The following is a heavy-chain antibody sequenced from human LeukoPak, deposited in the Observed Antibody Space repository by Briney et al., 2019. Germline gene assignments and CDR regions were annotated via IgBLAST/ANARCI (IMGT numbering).Heavy chain of an antibody. CDR3: VRDRGSYRPIDY. CDR1: TFTCSSYN. Sequence: GGSLRLSCAASTFTCSSYNMNWVRQAPGKGLEWVSSISSSGTYIYYRDSVKGRFTISRDNAENSLYLEMNSLRVEDTAIYYCVRDRGSYRPIDYWGQGTLVTVSS. D-gene: IGHD1-26*01. J-gene: IGHJ4*02. V-gene: IGHV3-21*01. CDR2: ISSSGTYI.